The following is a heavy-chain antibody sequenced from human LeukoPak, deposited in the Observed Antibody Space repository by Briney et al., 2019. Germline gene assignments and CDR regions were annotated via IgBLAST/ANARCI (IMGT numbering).Heavy chain of an antibody. D-gene: IGHD3-16*01. V-gene: IGHV1-2*02. Sequence: ASVKVSCKTSGYTFTAYHMHWVRQAPGQGLEFVGWIYPPTGGTVLAGKFQGRVTMTSDTSIAAAYMELSGLTFDDTAVYYCVRENWYYDHWGQGNPSHRLL. CDR1: GYTFTAYH. CDR3: VRENWYYDH. J-gene: IGHJ4*02. CDR2: IYPPTGGT.